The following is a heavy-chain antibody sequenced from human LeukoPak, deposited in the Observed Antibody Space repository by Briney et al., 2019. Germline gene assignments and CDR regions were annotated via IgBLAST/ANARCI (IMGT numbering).Heavy chain of an antibody. CDR1: GFTFSSYW. CDR2: IKQGGSEK. Sequence: GGSLRLSCAASGFTFSSYWMSWVRQAPGKGLEWVANIKQGGSEKYYVDSVKGRFTISRDNAKNSLYLQMNSLRAEDTAVYYCARDETYYDILTGYYALEYFQHWGQGTLVTVSS. V-gene: IGHV3-7*03. J-gene: IGHJ1*01. D-gene: IGHD3-9*01. CDR3: ARDETYYDILTGYYALEYFQH.